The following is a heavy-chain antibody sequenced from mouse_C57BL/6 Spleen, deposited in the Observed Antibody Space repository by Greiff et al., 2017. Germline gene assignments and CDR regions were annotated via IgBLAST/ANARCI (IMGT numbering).Heavy chain of an antibody. Sequence: DVHLVESGGDLVKPGGSLKLSCAASGFTFSSYGMSWVRQTPDKRLEWVATISSGGSYTYYPDSVKGRFTISRDNAKNTLYLQMSSLKSEDTAMYYCARQETGYWYFDVWGTGTTVTVSS. CDR2: ISSGGSYT. CDR3: ARQETGYWYFDV. CDR1: GFTFSSYG. V-gene: IGHV5-6*01. J-gene: IGHJ1*03. D-gene: IGHD4-1*01.